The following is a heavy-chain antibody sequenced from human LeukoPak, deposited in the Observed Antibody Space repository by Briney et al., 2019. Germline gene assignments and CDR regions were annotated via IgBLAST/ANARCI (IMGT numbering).Heavy chain of an antibody. CDR2: INPKSGGT. CDR3: ARVIGFGELSLGH. V-gene: IGHV1-2*02. Sequence: ASVKVSCKASGYTFTGYYIHWVRQAPGQGLEWMGWINPKSGGTNYARKFQGRVTMTRDTSISTAYMELSRLRSDDTAVYFCARVIGFGELSLGHWGQGTLVTVSS. J-gene: IGHJ4*02. CDR1: GYTFTGYY. D-gene: IGHD3-10*01.